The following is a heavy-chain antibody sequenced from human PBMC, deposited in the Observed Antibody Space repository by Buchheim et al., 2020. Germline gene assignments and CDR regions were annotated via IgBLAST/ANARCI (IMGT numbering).Heavy chain of an antibody. Sequence: QVQLQQWGAGLLKPSETLSLTCAVYGGSFSGYYWSWIRQPPGKGLEWIGEINHSGSTNYNPSLKSRVTISVDTSKNPFSLKLSSVTAADTAVYYCATGVGSYWGIDYWGQGTL. CDR2: INHSGST. CDR1: GGSFSGYY. V-gene: IGHV4-34*01. J-gene: IGHJ4*02. D-gene: IGHD1-26*01. CDR3: ATGVGSYWGIDY.